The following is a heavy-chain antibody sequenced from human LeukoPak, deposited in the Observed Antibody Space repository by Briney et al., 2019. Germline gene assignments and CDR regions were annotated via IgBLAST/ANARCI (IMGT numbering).Heavy chain of an antibody. V-gene: IGHV4-30-2*01. CDR1: GGSISSGGYS. CDR3: ARAVEMATTFDY. CDR2: IYHSGST. D-gene: IGHD5-24*01. Sequence: TSQTLSLTCAVSGGSISSGGYSWSWIRQPPGKGLEWIGYIYHSGSTYYNPSLKSRVTISVDRSKNQFSLKLSSVTAADTAVYYCARAVEMATTFDYWGQGTLVTVSS. J-gene: IGHJ4*02.